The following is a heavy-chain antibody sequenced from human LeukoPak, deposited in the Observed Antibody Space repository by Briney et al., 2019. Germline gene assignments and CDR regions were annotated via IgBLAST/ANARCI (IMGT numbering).Heavy chain of an antibody. CDR3: ARDRGTAMAYGAFDI. J-gene: IGHJ3*02. V-gene: IGHV4-59*12. CDR2: IYYSGST. CDR1: GGSISSYY. Sequence: PSGTLSLTCTVSGGSISSYYWSWIRQPPGKGLEWIGYIYYSGSTYYNPSLKSRVTISVDTSKNQFSLKLSSVTAADTAVYYCARDRGTAMAYGAFDIWGQGTMVTVSS. D-gene: IGHD5-18*01.